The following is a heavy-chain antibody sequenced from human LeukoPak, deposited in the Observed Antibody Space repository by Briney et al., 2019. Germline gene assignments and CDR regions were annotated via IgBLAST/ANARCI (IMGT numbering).Heavy chain of an antibody. CDR2: IVVGSGNT. CDR1: GFTFSTSA. D-gene: IGHD3-3*01. CDR3: AAEGPHDFFDY. Sequence: ASVKVSCKASGFTFSTSAVQWVRQARGQRFEWIGWIVVGSGNTHYALKFQERVTITRDVSTNTAYMELSSLRSEDTAVYYCAAEGPHDFFDYWGQGTLVTVSS. V-gene: IGHV1-58*01. J-gene: IGHJ4*02.